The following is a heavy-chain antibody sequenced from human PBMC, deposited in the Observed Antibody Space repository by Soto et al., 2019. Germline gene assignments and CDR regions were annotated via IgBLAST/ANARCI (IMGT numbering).Heavy chain of an antibody. V-gene: IGHV6-1*01. CDR3: SSDTGDWSSGWYGLDY. J-gene: IGHJ4*02. CDR1: GDSVSSNRAA. D-gene: IGHD6-19*01. CDR2: TYYRSKWYN. Sequence: SQTLSLTCAISGDSVSSNRAAWNWIRQSPSRGLEWLGRTYYRSKWYNDYAVSVKSRIIINPDTSKNQFSLQLNSVTPEDTAVYYCSSDTGDWSSGWYGLDYWRQGTPVTVSS.